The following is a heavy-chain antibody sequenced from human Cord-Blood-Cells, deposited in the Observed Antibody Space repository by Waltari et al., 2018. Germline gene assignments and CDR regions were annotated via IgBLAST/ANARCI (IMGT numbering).Heavy chain of an antibody. J-gene: IGHJ4*02. CDR2: ISTNSSYI. Sequence: EVQLVESGGGLVKPGGSLRLSCAASGFTFSSYNMNWVRQAPGKGLEWVSNISTNSSYIDDADSVKGRFTISRAKDKTSLYLQMNSLGAEDAAVYYCAGERDSSSWFDYWGQGTLVTVSS. V-gene: IGHV3-21*01. CDR3: AGERDSSSWFDY. D-gene: IGHD6-13*01. CDR1: GFTFSSYN.